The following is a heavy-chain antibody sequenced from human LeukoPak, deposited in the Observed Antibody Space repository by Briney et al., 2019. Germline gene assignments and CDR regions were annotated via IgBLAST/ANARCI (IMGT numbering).Heavy chain of an antibody. CDR3: ARGLPTALLLGYGPYNWFDP. V-gene: IGHV3-30-3*01. CDR2: ISCDGSNK. Sequence: GRSLRLSCAASGFTFSSYAMHWVRQAPGKGLEWVAVISCDGSNKYYADSVKGQFTISRDNSKNTLYLQMNSLRAEDTAVYYCARGLPTALLLGYGPYNWFDPWGQGTLVTVSS. J-gene: IGHJ5*02. CDR1: GFTFSSYA. D-gene: IGHD5-18*01.